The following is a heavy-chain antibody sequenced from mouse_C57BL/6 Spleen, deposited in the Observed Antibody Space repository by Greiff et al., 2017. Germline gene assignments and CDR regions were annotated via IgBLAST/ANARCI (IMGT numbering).Heavy chain of an antibody. D-gene: IGHD2-14*01. J-gene: IGHJ2*01. Sequence: QVQLQQPGAELVMPGASVKLSCKASGYTFTSYWMHWVKQRPGQGLEWIGELDPSDSYTNYNQKFKGKSTLTVDKSSSTAYMQLSSLTSEDSAVYYCARKAVRYFDYWGQGTTLTVSS. CDR1: GYTFTSYW. CDR3: ARKAVRYFDY. V-gene: IGHV1-69*01. CDR2: LDPSDSYT.